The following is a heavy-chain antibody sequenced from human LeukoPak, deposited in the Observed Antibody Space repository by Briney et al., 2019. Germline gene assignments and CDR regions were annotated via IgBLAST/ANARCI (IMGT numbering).Heavy chain of an antibody. V-gene: IGHV3-53*04. J-gene: IGHJ3*02. CDR3: ARAGPYDAFDI. CDR1: GFTVSSNY. CDR2: IYSGGST. D-gene: IGHD1-14*01. Sequence: GGSLRLSCAASGFTVSSNYMSWVRQAPGKGLEWVSVIYSGGSTYFADSVKGRFTISRHNAKNTLYLQINSLRAEDTAVYYCARAGPYDAFDIWGQGTMVTVSS.